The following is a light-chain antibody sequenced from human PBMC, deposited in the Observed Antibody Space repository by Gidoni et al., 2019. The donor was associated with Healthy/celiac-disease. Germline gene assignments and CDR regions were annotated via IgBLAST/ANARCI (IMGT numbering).Light chain of an antibody. CDR3: QTWGTGIWV. Sequence: QLVLTQSPSASASLGASVKPTCTLSSGHSSYAIAWHQQQPEKGPRHLMKLNSDGSHSKGDGIPDRFSGSSSGAERYLTISSLQSEDEADYYCQTWGTGIWVFGGGTKLTVL. V-gene: IGLV4-69*01. CDR1: SGHSSYA. CDR2: LNSDGSH. J-gene: IGLJ3*02.